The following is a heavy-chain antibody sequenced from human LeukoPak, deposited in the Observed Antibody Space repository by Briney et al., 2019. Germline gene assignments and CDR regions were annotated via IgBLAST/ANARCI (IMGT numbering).Heavy chain of an antibody. CDR2: INTNTGNP. J-gene: IGHJ6*03. Sequence: GASVKVSCKASGYTFTYYAINWVRQAPGQGLEWMGWINTNTGNPTYAQGFTGRFVFSLDTSASTAYLQISSLKAEDTAVYYCARDSGSGSYPYYMDVWGKGTTVTVSS. V-gene: IGHV7-4-1*02. CDR1: GYTFTYYA. D-gene: IGHD3-10*01. CDR3: ARDSGSGSYPYYMDV.